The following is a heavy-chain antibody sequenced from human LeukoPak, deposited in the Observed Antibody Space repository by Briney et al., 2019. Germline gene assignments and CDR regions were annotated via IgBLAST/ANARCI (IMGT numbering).Heavy chain of an antibody. D-gene: IGHD2-15*01. J-gene: IGHJ6*02. CDR1: GFTFSSYS. CDR2: ISSSSSYI. V-gene: IGHV3-21*01. Sequence: GSLRLSCAASGFTFSSYSMNWVRQAPGKGLEWVSSISSSSSYIYYADSVKGRFTISRDNAKNSLYLQMNSLRAEDTAVYYCARDDIVVVVAATPGSYYYYGMDVWGRGTTVTVSS. CDR3: ARDDIVVVVAATPGSYYYYGMDV.